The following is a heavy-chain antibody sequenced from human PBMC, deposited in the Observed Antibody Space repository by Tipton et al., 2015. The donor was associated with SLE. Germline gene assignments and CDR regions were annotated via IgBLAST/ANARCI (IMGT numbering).Heavy chain of an antibody. V-gene: IGHV4-39*01. CDR1: GGSISSSSYY. Sequence: TLSLTCTVSGGSISSSSYYWAWIRQPRGKRREWIGSVFDTGYTAYNPSLEGRMSISVDTSNNEFSLKLSSVTAADTAVYFCARQDLGRAATLTFDIWGLGTLVTVSS. CDR2: VFDTGYT. D-gene: IGHD6-25*01. CDR3: ARQDLGRAATLTFDI. J-gene: IGHJ4*02.